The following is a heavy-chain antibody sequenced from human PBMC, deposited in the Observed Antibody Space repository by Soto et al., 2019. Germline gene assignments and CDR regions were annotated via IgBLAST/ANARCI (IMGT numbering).Heavy chain of an antibody. CDR1: GFTFSSYA. CDR2: ISGSGGST. Sequence: EVQLLESGGGLVQPGGSLRLSCAASGFTFSSYAMSWVRQAPGKGLEWVSAISGSGGSTYYADSVKGRFTISRDNSKNTLYLQMNSLRAEDTAVYYCANQLAGAGTHSDHWGQGTLVTVSS. CDR3: ANQLAGAGTHSDH. V-gene: IGHV3-23*01. J-gene: IGHJ4*02. D-gene: IGHD6-19*01.